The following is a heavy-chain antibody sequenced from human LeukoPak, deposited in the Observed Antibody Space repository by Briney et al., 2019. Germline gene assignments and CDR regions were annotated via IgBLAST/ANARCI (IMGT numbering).Heavy chain of an antibody. CDR1: GGSISSYY. Sequence: SETLSLTCTVSGGSISSYYWSWIRQPPGKGLEWIGYIHYSGSTNYNPSLKSRVTISVDTSKNQFSLKLSSVTAADTAVYYCARVAGWHWFDPWGQGTLVTVSS. CDR2: IHYSGST. J-gene: IGHJ5*02. CDR3: ARVAGWHWFDP. V-gene: IGHV4-59*01. D-gene: IGHD6-19*01.